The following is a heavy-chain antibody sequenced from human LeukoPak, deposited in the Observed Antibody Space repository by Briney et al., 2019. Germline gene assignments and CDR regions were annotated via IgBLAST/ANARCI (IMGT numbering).Heavy chain of an antibody. CDR1: GGSISSGDYY. J-gene: IGHJ6*03. V-gene: IGHV4-30-4*08. CDR2: IYYSGST. D-gene: IGHD4-11*01. CDR3: ARVQSNYEYYYYYMDV. Sequence: SQTLSLTCTVSGGSISSGDYYWSWIRQPPGKGLEWIGYIYYSGSTYYNPSLKSRVTISVDTSKNQFSLKLSSVTAADTAVYYCARVQSNYEYYYYYMDVWGKGTTVTVSS.